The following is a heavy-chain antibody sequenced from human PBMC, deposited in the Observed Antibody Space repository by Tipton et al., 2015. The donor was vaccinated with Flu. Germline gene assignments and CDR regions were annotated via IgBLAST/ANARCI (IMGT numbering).Heavy chain of an antibody. D-gene: IGHD4-11*01. V-gene: IGHV4-39*07. CDR1: GGSISSSRYY. J-gene: IGHJ5*02. CDR2: IYHSGTA. Sequence: TLSLTCTVSGGSISSSRYYRGWIRQPPGKGLEWIGSIYHSGTAYYNPSLKSRVTISVDTSKNQISLKLSSVTAADTAVYYCARYPESNYHWFDPWGQGALVTVSS. CDR3: ARYPESNYHWFDP.